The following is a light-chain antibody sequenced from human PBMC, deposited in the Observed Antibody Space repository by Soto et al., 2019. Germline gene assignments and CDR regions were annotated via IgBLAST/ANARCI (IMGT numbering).Light chain of an antibody. CDR3: QQYGSSRT. Sequence: ELVLTQSPGSLSLSPGERATLSCKTSQSSGSNFVAWCQQKPGQAPRLLIYDASNRATGIPARFSGSGSGTDFTLTISSLEPEDFAVYYCQQYGSSRTFGQGTKVDIK. CDR2: DAS. V-gene: IGKV3-20*01. J-gene: IGKJ1*01. CDR1: QSSGSNF.